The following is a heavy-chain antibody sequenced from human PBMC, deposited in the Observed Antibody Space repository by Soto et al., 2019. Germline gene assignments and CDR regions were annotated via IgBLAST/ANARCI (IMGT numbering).Heavy chain of an antibody. D-gene: IGHD6-13*01. CDR3: ARDKPRQQQLVGGVGLGY. V-gene: IGHV1-2*02. Sequence: QVQLVQSGAEVKKPGSSVKVSCKASGGTFSSYAISWVRQAPGQGLEWMGGIIPNSGGTNYAQKFQGRVTMTRDTSISTAYMELSRLRSDDTAVYYCARDKPRQQQLVGGVGLGYWGQGTLVTVSS. CDR1: GGTFSSYA. CDR2: IIPNSGGT. J-gene: IGHJ4*02.